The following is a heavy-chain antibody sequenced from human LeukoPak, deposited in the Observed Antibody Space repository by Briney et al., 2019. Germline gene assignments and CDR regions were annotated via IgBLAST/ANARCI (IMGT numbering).Heavy chain of an antibody. Sequence: GGSLRLSCAASGFTFSNYAMHWVRQAPGKGLEWVSVISNDENTKYYADSVKGRFTISRDNSKNTLYLQMNSLRAEDTAIYYCAKATLPVAAFDIWGQGTMVTVSS. CDR3: AKATLPVAAFDI. CDR2: ISNDENTK. J-gene: IGHJ3*02. CDR1: GFTFSNYA. V-gene: IGHV3-30-3*01. D-gene: IGHD2/OR15-2a*01.